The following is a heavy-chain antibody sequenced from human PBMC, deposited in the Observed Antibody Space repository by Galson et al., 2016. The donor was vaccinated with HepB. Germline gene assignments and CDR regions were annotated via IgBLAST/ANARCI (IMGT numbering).Heavy chain of an antibody. J-gene: IGHJ4*02. CDR2: MSYDGNTK. D-gene: IGHD2-2*01. V-gene: IGHV3-30-3*01. Sequence: SLRLSCAASGFTFSAYAMHWVRQAPGKGLEWLAVMSYDGNTKQYADSVKGRFTISRHNSKKTMYLQMNSLRGDDTAVYYCARDARPTASWHYFDYWGQGTLVTVSS. CDR3: ARDARPTASWHYFDY. CDR1: GFTFSAYA.